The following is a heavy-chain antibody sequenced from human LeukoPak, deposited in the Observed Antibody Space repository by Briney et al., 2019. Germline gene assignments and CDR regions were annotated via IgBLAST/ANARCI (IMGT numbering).Heavy chain of an antibody. D-gene: IGHD1-14*01. CDR2: ISDSGGST. CDR3: ADRNVNRPIDY. V-gene: IGHV3-23*01. Sequence: PGGPLRLSCAASGFTFSSHAMSWVRQAPGKGLEWVSGISDSGGSTYYADSVKGRFTISRDNSKNTLYLQMSSLRAEDTAVYYCADRNVNRPIDYWGQGTLVTVSS. CDR1: GFTFSSHA. J-gene: IGHJ4*02.